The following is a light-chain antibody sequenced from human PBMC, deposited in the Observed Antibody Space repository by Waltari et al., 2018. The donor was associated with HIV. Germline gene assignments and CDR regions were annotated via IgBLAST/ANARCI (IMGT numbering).Light chain of an antibody. Sequence: QSALTQPASVSGSPGQSITISCTGTSSDVGAYNYVSWYQQHPGQAPKLIIYDVNYRPSGIASRLSGSKSGNTASLTISGLQAAEEADYYCSSYTGSDTLLGVFGTGTKVTVL. CDR1: SSDVGAYNY. J-gene: IGLJ1*01. CDR2: DVN. CDR3: SSYTGSDTLLGV. V-gene: IGLV2-14*01.